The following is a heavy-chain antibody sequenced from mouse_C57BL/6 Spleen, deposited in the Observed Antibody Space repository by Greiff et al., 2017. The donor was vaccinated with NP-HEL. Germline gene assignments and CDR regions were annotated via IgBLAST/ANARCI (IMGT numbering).Heavy chain of an antibody. D-gene: IGHD1-1*01. V-gene: IGHV2-6-1*01. J-gene: IGHJ1*03. CDR3: ARHHGSSHWYFDV. CDR2: IWSDGST. CDR1: GFSLTSYG. Sequence: VQLQESGPGLVAPSQCLSITCTVSGFSLTSYGVHWVRQPPGKGLEWLVVIWSDGSTTYNSALKSRLSISKDNSKSQVFLKMNSLQTDDTAMYYCARHHGSSHWYFDVWGTGTTVTVSS.